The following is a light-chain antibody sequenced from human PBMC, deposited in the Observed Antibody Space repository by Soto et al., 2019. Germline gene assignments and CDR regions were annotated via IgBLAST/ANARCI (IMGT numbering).Light chain of an antibody. V-gene: IGLV3-21*04. Sequence: ELTQPPSVSVAPGKTARITCGGNNIGSKSVHWYQQKPGQAPRLVISYDNDRPSGIPERFSGSDSGNTATLTISRVEVGDEADYYCQVWDSSSDHVVFGGGTKLTVL. CDR1: NIGSKS. J-gene: IGLJ3*02. CDR3: QVWDSSSDHVV. CDR2: YDN.